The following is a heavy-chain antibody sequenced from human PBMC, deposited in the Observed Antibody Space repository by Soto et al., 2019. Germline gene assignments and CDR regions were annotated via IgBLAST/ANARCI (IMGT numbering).Heavy chain of an antibody. CDR2: INPSGGST. J-gene: IGHJ4*02. CDR1: GYTFTIYY. D-gene: IGHD6-19*01. Sequence: ASVKVSCKASGYTFTIYYMHCVLQAPLQGLEWMGIINPSGGSTSYAQKFQGRVTMTRDTSTSTVYMELSSLRSEDTAVYYCARRSFSSGWDPDYFDYWGQGTLVTVSS. V-gene: IGHV1-46*01. CDR3: ARRSFSSGWDPDYFDY.